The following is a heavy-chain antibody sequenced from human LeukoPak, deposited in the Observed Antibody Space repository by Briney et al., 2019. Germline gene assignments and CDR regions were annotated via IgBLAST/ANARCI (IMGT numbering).Heavy chain of an antibody. J-gene: IGHJ4*02. V-gene: IGHV3-30*02. Sequence: GGSLRLSCAASGFIFSNYGMHWVRQAPGKGLEWVAFIRYDGSSKYYADSVKGRFTISRDNSKNTVYLQLNSPRADDTAVYYCAKGMYLPYYYDSSGPYYFDYWGQGTLVTVSS. CDR2: IRYDGSSK. CDR1: GFIFSNYG. CDR3: AKGMYLPYYYDSSGPYYFDY. D-gene: IGHD3-22*01.